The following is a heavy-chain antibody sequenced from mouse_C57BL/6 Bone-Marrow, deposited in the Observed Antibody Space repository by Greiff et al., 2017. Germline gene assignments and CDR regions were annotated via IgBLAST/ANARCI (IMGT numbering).Heavy chain of an antibody. CDR2: ISSGSSTI. Sequence: EVKLMESGGGLVKPGGSLKLSCAASGFTFSDYGMHWVRQAPEKGLEWVAYISSGSSTIYYADTVKGRFTISRDNAKNTLFLQMTSLRSEDTAMYYCAMNYDYGETWFAYWGQGTLVTVSA. V-gene: IGHV5-17*01. D-gene: IGHD2-4*01. J-gene: IGHJ3*01. CDR3: AMNYDYGETWFAY. CDR1: GFTFSDYG.